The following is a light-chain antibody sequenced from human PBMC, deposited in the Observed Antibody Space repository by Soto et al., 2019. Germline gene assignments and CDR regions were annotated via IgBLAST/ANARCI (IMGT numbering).Light chain of an antibody. Sequence: DIQMTQSPSSLSASVGDRDTITCRASQSISSYLNWYQQKPGKAPKFLIYAASSLQSGVPSRFSGSGSGTDFTLTISSLQPEDFATYYCQQSYSTLYTFGQGTKVDIK. V-gene: IGKV1-39*01. J-gene: IGKJ2*01. CDR2: AAS. CDR1: QSISSY. CDR3: QQSYSTLYT.